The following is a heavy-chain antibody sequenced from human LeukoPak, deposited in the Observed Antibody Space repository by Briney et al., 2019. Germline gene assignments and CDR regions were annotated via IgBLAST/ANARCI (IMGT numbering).Heavy chain of an antibody. CDR3: ARDSGDGSTSFDN. CDR2: INTDGSST. CDR1: GFTFSDYW. D-gene: IGHD5-24*01. Sequence: GGSLRLSCAASGFTFSDYWMHWVRQAPGKGLVWVSRINTDGSSTTYADSVKGRFTISRDNAKNTLYLRMNSLRAEDTAVYYCARDSGDGSTSFDNWGQGTLVTVSS. J-gene: IGHJ4*02. V-gene: IGHV3-74*01.